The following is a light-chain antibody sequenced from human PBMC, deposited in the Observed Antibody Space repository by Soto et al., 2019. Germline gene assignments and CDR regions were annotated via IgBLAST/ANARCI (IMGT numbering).Light chain of an antibody. CDR2: GAS. Sequence: EIVVTQSPATLSVSPGERATLSCRASQSVSSNLAWYQQKPGQAPRLLIYGASTRATGIPARFSGSGSGTEFTLTISSLQSEDFAVYYCQQYNNWPQTFGQRTKVDIK. V-gene: IGKV3-15*01. J-gene: IGKJ1*01. CDR1: QSVSSN. CDR3: QQYNNWPQT.